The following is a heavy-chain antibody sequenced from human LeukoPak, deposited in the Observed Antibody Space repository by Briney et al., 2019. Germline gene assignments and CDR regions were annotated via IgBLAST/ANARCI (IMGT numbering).Heavy chain of an antibody. D-gene: IGHD2-21*02. CDR3: AREGVPLYCGGDCHYNCAFDI. CDR1: GGSISSDNYY. CDR2: IYTRGST. J-gene: IGHJ3*02. V-gene: IGHV4-61*02. Sequence: TSQTLSLTCTVSGGSISSDNYYWIWIRQPAGNGLEWIGRIYTRGSTNYNPSLKSRATISVDTSKNQFSLKLNSVTAADTAVYYCAREGVPLYCGGDCHYNCAFDIWPRDNGHRLF.